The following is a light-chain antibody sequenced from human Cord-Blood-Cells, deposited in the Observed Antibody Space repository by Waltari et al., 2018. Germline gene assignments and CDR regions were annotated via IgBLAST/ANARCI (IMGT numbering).Light chain of an antibody. V-gene: IGKV1-27*01. CDR1: QGISNY. Sequence: DIQMTQSPSSLSASVGDRVTITCRASQGISNYVAWYQQKPGKVPKLLIYAASTLQSGVPSRFSRSGSGTDVTLTISSLQPEDVATYYCQKYNSAPWTFGQGTKVEIK. CDR3: QKYNSAPWT. J-gene: IGKJ1*01. CDR2: AAS.